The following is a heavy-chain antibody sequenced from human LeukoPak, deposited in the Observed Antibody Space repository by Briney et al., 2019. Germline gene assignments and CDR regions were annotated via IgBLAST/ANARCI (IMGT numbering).Heavy chain of an antibody. Sequence: GGSLRLSCTASGFTFGDYAMSWVRQAPGKGLEWVGFMRSKAYGGTTEYAASVKGRFTISRDESKSIAYLQMNSLKTEDTALYSCTRVSYSSSWNYYYYYMDVWGKGTTSPSP. V-gene: IGHV3-49*04. CDR1: GFTFGDYA. CDR3: TRVSYSSSWNYYYYYMDV. J-gene: IGHJ6*03. D-gene: IGHD6-13*01. CDR2: MRSKAYGGTT.